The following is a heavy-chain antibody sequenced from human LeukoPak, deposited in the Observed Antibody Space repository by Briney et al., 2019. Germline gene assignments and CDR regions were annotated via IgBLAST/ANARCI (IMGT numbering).Heavy chain of an antibody. CDR1: GFTFSSYS. D-gene: IGHD3-3*01. J-gene: IGHJ4*02. V-gene: IGHV3-21*01. Sequence: GGSLRLSCAASGFTFSSYSMNWVRQAPGKGLEWVSSISSSSSYIYYADSVKGRFTISRDNAKNSLYLQMNSLRAEDTAVYYCARSGDFWSGPIDYWGQGTLVTVSS. CDR2: ISSSSSYI. CDR3: ARSGDFWSGPIDY.